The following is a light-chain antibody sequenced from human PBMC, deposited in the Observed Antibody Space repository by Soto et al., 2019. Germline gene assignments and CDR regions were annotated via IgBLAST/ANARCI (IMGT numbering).Light chain of an antibody. CDR1: QSVSSSY. Sequence: EIVLTQSPGTLSLSPGERATLSCRASQSVSSSYLTWYQQKPGQAPRLLIYGASSRATGIPDRFSGSGSGTDFTLTISRVEPEDCAVYYCQQYGSSLFTFGQGTKLEIK. CDR2: GAS. V-gene: IGKV3-20*01. CDR3: QQYGSSLFT. J-gene: IGKJ2*01.